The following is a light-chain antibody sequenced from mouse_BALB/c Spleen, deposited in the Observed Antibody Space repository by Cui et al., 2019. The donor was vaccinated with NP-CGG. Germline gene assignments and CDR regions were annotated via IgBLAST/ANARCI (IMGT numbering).Light chain of an antibody. V-gene: IGLV1*01. CDR1: TGAVTTSNY. CDR2: GTN. J-gene: IGLJ1*01. CDR3: ALWYSNHWV. Sequence: HAVLHQESALTTSPVETVTLTCRSSTGAVTTSNYANWVQEKPDHLFTGLIGGTNNRAPGVPARFSGSLIGDKAALTITGAQTEDEAIYFCALWYSNHWVFGGGTKLTVL.